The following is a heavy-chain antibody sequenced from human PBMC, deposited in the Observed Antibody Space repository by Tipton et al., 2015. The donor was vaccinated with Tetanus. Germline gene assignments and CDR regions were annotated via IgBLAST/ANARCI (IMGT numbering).Heavy chain of an antibody. CDR1: GGSISSGGYF. CDR3: ARDQGGGRVVRLNWFDP. J-gene: IGHJ5*02. D-gene: IGHD6-6*01. V-gene: IGHV4-31*03. Sequence: TLSLTCTVSGGSISSGGYFWNWIRQHPGKGLEWIGYIYYSGSTYYNPSLKSRVTMSVDTSKNQFSLKLTSVTDADTAVYYCARDQGGGRVVRLNWFDPWGQGTLVTVSS. CDR2: IYYSGST.